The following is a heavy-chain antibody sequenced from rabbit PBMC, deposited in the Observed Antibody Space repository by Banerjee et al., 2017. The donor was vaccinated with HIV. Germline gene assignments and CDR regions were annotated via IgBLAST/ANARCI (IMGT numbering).Heavy chain of an antibody. CDR3: ARDPSYDDYGDSLYYFDL. CDR2: LYNGDAST. J-gene: IGHJ4*01. CDR1: GFDFSNNA. D-gene: IGHD2-1*01. V-gene: IGHV1S47*01. Sequence: QEQVVESGGGLVTPEESLTLTCKASGFDFSNNAMCWVRQAPGKRPEWIASLYNGDASTYYASWVNGRFTISRNTSLNTVTLQMTSLTAADTATYFCARDPSYDDYGDSLYYFDLWGPGTLVTVS.